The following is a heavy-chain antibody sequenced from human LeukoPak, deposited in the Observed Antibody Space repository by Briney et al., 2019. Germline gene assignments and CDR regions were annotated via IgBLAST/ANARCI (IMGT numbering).Heavy chain of an antibody. CDR1: GGSISSGSYY. J-gene: IGHJ3*02. D-gene: IGHD3-16*02. CDR3: ARPMITFGGVIATDAFDI. V-gene: IGHV4-61*02. CDR2: IYTSGST. Sequence: PSETLSLTCTVSGGSISSGSYYWSWIRQPAGKGLEWVGRIYTSGSTYYNPSLKSRVTISVDTSKNQFSLKLSSVTAADTAVYYCARPMITFGGVIATDAFDIWGQGTMVTVSS.